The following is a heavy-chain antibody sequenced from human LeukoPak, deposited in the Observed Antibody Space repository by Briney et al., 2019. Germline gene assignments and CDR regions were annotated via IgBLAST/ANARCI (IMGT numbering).Heavy chain of an antibody. V-gene: IGHV3-23*01. CDR1: GFSFSNSW. CDR2: IGSRSGRT. Sequence: GGSLRLSCAASGFSFSNSWMHWVRQAPGKGLEWVSAIGSRSGRTFYADSVKGRFTISEDNSKNTLYLQMNSLRAEDTAVYYCAKLGGYYDSSGLRYFDFWGQGTLVTVSS. J-gene: IGHJ4*02. CDR3: AKLGGYYDSSGLRYFDF. D-gene: IGHD3-22*01.